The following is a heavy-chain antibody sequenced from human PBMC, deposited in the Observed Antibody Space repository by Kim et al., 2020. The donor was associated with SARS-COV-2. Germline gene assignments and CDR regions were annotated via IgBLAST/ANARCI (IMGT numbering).Heavy chain of an antibody. J-gene: IGHJ5*02. CDR3: ARDVEFRNGFDP. CDR1: GGSISSGGYY. D-gene: IGHD3-10*01. V-gene: IGHV4-31*03. CDR2: IYYSGST. Sequence: SETLSLTCTVSGGSISSGGYYWSWIRQHPGKGLEWIGYIYYSGSTYYNPSLKSRVTISVDTSKNQFSLKLSSVTAADTAVYYCARDVEFRNGFDPWGQGTLVTVSS.